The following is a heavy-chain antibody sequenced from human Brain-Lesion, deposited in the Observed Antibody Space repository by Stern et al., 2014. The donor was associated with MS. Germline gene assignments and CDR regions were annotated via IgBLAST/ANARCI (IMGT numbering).Heavy chain of an antibody. CDR3: ARDQRGITIFGVVTDYYYLGMDV. Sequence: VQLVDSGAEVKKPGASVKVSCKTSGYIFTGYYIHWVRQAPGQGLEWMAWINPNTGGTKDAQKVQGRVTMSRDTSISTAYVELSSLTSDDTAVYYCARDQRGITIFGVVTDYYYLGMDVWGQGTTVTVSS. CDR2: INPNTGGT. J-gene: IGHJ6*02. D-gene: IGHD3-3*01. CDR1: GYIFTGYY. V-gene: IGHV1-2*02.